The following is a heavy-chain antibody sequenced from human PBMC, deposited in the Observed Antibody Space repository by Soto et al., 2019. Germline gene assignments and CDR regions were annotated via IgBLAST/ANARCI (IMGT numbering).Heavy chain of an antibody. CDR3: ARESLITGTTKRETLKYYYYGMDV. Sequence: GGSLRLSCAASGFTFSSYAMHWVRQAPGKGLEWVAVISYDGSNKYYADSVKGRFTISRDNSKNTLYLQMNSLRAEDTAVYYCARESLITGTTKRETLKYYYYGMDVWGQGTTVTVSS. V-gene: IGHV3-30-3*01. J-gene: IGHJ6*02. CDR2: ISYDGSNK. D-gene: IGHD1-7*01. CDR1: GFTFSSYA.